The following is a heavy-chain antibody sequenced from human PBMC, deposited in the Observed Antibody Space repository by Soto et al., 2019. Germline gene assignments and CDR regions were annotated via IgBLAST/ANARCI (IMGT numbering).Heavy chain of an antibody. J-gene: IGHJ4*02. V-gene: IGHV4-31*03. CDR1: GGSISSGGYY. D-gene: IGHD2-21*02. CDR3: AREVVVPARWSHYFAY. Sequence: QVQLQESGPGLVKPSQTLSLTCTVSGGSISSGGYYWSWIRQHPGKGLEWIGYIYYSGSTYYNPSLKGRVTISVDTSKNQFSLKLSSVTAADTAVYDCAREVVVPARWSHYFAYWGQGTLVTVSS. CDR2: IYYSGST.